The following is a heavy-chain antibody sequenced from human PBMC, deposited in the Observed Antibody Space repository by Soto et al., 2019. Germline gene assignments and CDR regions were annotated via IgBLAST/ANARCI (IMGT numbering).Heavy chain of an antibody. V-gene: IGHV1-2*04. Sequence: ASVKVSCKASGYTFTGYYMHWVRQAPGQGLEWMRWINPNSGGTNYAQKFQGWVTMTRDTSISTAYMELSRLRSDDTAVYYCARGAGFLTAAFDIWGQGTMVTVSS. D-gene: IGHD6-19*01. CDR3: ARGAGFLTAAFDI. J-gene: IGHJ3*02. CDR2: INPNSGGT. CDR1: GYTFTGYY.